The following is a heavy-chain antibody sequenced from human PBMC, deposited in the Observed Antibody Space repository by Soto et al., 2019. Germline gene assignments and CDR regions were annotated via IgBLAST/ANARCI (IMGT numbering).Heavy chain of an antibody. V-gene: IGHV4-59*01. D-gene: IGHD3-3*01. CDR2: IYYSGST. CDR1: GGSLSRYF. J-gene: IGHJ6*03. Sequence: QVQLQESGPGLVKPSETLSLTCTVSGGSLSRYFWSWIRQPPGKGLEWIGYIYYSGSTNYNPSLKARVTRSVDTAKSQFSLNLRSATAADTAVYYCAREAVKDDFWSGYYSPYYHYYLDVWGKGTRVTVSS. CDR3: AREAVKDDFWSGYYSPYYHYYLDV.